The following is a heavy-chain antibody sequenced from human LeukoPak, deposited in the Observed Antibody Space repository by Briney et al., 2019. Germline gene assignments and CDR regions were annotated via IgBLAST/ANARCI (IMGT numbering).Heavy chain of an antibody. CDR2: IKQDGVEK. CDR3: VRDGGTDWYDP. V-gene: IGHV3-7*01. CDR1: GFTMSYYW. Sequence: GGSLRLSCAVSGFTMSYYWMTWVRQAPGKGLEWVANIKQDGVEKSYVDSVKGRFTISRDNANNSIFLQMNSLRVEDTAIYYRVRDGGTDWYDPWGQGTLVSVSS. D-gene: IGHD3-16*01. J-gene: IGHJ5*02.